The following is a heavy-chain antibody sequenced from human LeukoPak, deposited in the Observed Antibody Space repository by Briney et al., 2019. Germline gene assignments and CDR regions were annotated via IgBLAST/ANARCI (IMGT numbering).Heavy chain of an antibody. D-gene: IGHD2-8*01. CDR1: GFTFSSHR. Sequence: GGSLRLSCAASGFTFSSHRMHWVRQAPGKGLVWASCVSSDGSTTNYADSVKGRFTISRDNAKSTLYLQMSSLRAEDTAVYYCARDTNGLAYWGLGTRVSVSS. V-gene: IGHV3-74*01. CDR2: VSSDGSTT. J-gene: IGHJ4*02. CDR3: ARDTNGLAY.